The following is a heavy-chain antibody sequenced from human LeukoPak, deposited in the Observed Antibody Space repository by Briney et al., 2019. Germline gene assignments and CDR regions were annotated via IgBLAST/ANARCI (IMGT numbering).Heavy chain of an antibody. CDR3: ARVALYDSSGYPPNY. CDR1: GGTFSSYA. D-gene: IGHD3-22*01. Sequence: SVKVSCKASGGTFSSYAISWVRQAPGQGLEWMGRIIPILGIANYAQKFQGRVTMTTDTSTSTAYMELRSLRSDDTAVYYCARVALYDSSGYPPNYWGQGTLVTVSS. CDR2: IIPILGIA. V-gene: IGHV1-69*04. J-gene: IGHJ4*02.